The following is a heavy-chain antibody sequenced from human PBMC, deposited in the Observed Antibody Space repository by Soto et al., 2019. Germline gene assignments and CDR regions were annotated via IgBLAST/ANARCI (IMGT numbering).Heavy chain of an antibody. CDR1: GFTFSSYG. V-gene: IGHV3-30*18. CDR3: AKGLSYYGDFDPYFDY. CDR2: ISYDGSNK. J-gene: IGHJ4*02. D-gene: IGHD4-17*01. Sequence: VQLVESGGGVVQPGRSLRLSCAASGFTFSSYGMHWVRQAPGKGLEWVAVISYDGSNKYYADSVKGRFTISRDNSKNTLYLQMNSLRAEDTAVYYCAKGLSYYGDFDPYFDYWGQGTLVTVSS.